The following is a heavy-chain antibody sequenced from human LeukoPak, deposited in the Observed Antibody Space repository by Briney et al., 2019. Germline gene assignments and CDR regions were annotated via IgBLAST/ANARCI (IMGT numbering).Heavy chain of an antibody. CDR3: ARAEGRDWFDP. D-gene: IGHD1-26*01. CDR1: GGSISSHY. V-gene: IGHV4-59*11. J-gene: IGHJ5*02. CDR2: IYYSGST. Sequence: SETLSLTCTVSGGSISSHYWSWIRQPPGKGLEWIGYIYYSGSTNYNPSLKSRVTISVDTSKNQFSLKLSSVTAADTAVYYCARAEGRDWFDPWGQGTLVTVSS.